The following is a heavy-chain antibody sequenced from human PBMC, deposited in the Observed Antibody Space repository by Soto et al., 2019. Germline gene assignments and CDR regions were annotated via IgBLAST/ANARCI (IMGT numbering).Heavy chain of an antibody. CDR3: ARGARHWFDP. CDR1: GGSISSGGYY. Sequence: SETLSLTCTVSGGSISSGGYYWSWIRQHPEKGLEWIGYSYYSGSTYYNPSLKSRVSISVDTSKDQFSLKLSSVTAADTSVYYCARGARHWFDPWGQGTLVTVSS. J-gene: IGHJ5*02. V-gene: IGHV4-31*03. CDR2: SYYSGST.